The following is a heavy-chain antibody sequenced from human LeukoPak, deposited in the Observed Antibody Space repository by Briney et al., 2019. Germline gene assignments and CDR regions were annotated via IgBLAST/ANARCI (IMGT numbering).Heavy chain of an antibody. CDR2: IYPSGGT. CDR3: ARGRLRGDHGGLAFDP. J-gene: IGHJ5*02. V-gene: IGHV4-30-2*01. Sequence: SETLSLTYADSDGSIASDDFSWNWIRQPPGKGLEWIGYIYPSGGTYYNPSLKSRLTISIDKSKNQFSLRLNSVIAADTAVYFCARGRLRGDHGGLAFDPWGQGALVTVSS. CDR1: DGSIASDDFS. D-gene: IGHD4-17*01.